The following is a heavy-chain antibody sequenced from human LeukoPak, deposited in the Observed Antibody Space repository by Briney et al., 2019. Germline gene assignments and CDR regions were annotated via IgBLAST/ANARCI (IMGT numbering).Heavy chain of an antibody. CDR3: ATILGYCSGGSCSDVDY. J-gene: IGHJ4*02. Sequence: GASVTVSCKASGYTFTSYYMHWVRQAPGKGLERMGGFDLEDGETIYAQKFQGRVTMTEDTSTDTAYMELSSLRSEDTAVYYCATILGYCSGGSCSDVDYWGQGTLVTVSS. D-gene: IGHD2-15*01. CDR1: GYTFTSYY. CDR2: FDLEDGET. V-gene: IGHV1-24*01.